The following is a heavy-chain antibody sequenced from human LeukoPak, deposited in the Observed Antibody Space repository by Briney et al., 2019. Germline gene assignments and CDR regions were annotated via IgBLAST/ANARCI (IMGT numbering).Heavy chain of an antibody. CDR2: ISSSSSTI. D-gene: IGHD1-1*01. J-gene: IGHJ4*02. CDR3: AYGDNFLDY. V-gene: IGHV3-48*04. CDR1: GFTFSSYS. Sequence: GGSLRLSCAASGFTFSSYSMNWVRQAPGKGLEWVSYISSSSSTIYYADSVKGRFTISRDNAKNSLYLQINSPRAEDTAVYYCAYGDNFLDYWGQGTLVTVSS.